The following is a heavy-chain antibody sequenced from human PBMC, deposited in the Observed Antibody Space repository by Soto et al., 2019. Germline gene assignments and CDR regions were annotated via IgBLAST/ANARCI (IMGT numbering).Heavy chain of an antibody. D-gene: IGHD3-3*01. CDR1: GFSFSNYV. V-gene: IGHV3-30*18. CDR3: AKDHGTIFDVLNYHFDF. J-gene: IGHJ4*02. CDR2: ISLDGSKE. Sequence: QVQLVESGGGVVQPGGSLRLSCAASGFSFSNYVMHWVRQAPGKGLEWVAVISLDGSKEYSADYVKGRFTISRENSKNTLYLQMNSLRDEDTAVYYCAKDHGTIFDVLNYHFDFWGQGTLVTVSA.